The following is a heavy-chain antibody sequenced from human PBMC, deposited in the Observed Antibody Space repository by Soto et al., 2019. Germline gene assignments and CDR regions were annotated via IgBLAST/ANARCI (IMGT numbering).Heavy chain of an antibody. V-gene: IGHV4-59*01. J-gene: IGHJ6*02. Sequence: PSETLSLTCTVSGGSISSYYWSWIRQHPGKGLEWIGYIYYSGSTNYNPSLKSRVTISVDTSKNQFSLKLSSVTAADTAVYYCAGQPLGYCSGGSCYSILYYYGMDVWGQGTMVTVSS. CDR1: GGSISSYY. D-gene: IGHD2-15*01. CDR3: AGQPLGYCSGGSCYSILYYYGMDV. CDR2: IYYSGST.